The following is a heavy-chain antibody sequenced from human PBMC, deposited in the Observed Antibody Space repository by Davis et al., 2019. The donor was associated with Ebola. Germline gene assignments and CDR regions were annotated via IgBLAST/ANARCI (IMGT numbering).Heavy chain of an antibody. CDR2: VFHTWST. D-gene: IGHD1-20*01. CDR3: ARGFNDGYYNFDS. V-gene: IGHV4-59*02. Sequence: SETLSPTCSVSGASVRTSYWAWIRQPPGRGLEWIGHVFHTWSTSVNPLVQGRVSMSLDTSKNQFSLRLTSVSAADTAVYYCARGFNDGYYNFDSWGQGTLVTVSS. CDR1: GASVRTSY. J-gene: IGHJ1*01.